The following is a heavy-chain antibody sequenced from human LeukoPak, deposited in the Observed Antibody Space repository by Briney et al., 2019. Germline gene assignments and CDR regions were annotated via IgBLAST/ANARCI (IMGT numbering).Heavy chain of an antibody. Sequence: SETLSLTCTVSGGSISNYYWSWLRQPPGKGLERIGYIYSSGSTNFNPSLKSRVTISVDTSKNHFSLNLSSVTAADTAVYYCARWGSIAAARFDYWGQGTLVTVSS. CDR3: ARWGSIAAARFDY. CDR2: IYSSGST. J-gene: IGHJ4*02. V-gene: IGHV4-59*01. CDR1: GGSISNYY. D-gene: IGHD6-13*01.